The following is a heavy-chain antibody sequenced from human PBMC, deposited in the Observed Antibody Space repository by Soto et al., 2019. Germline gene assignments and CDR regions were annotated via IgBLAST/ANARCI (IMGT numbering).Heavy chain of an antibody. D-gene: IGHD3-10*01. CDR2: IYYSGST. V-gene: IGHV4-39*01. CDR1: GGSISSSSYY. CDR3: ARTVYYYGSGSYRVDYYYYYMDV. Sequence: SETLSLTCTVSGGSISSSSYYWGWIRQPPGKGLEWIGSIYYSGSTYYNPSLKSRVTISVDTSKNQFSLKLSSVTAADTAVYYCARTVYYYGSGSYRVDYYYYYMDVWGKGTTVTVSS. J-gene: IGHJ6*03.